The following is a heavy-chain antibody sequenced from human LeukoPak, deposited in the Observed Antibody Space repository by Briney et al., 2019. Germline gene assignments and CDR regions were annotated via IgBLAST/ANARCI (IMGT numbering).Heavy chain of an antibody. CDR1: EFNFFSYG. CDR2: IFTDGSTT. D-gene: IGHD3-10*01. CDR3: AKFGDTQPLE. V-gene: IGHV3-74*01. J-gene: IGHJ4*02. Sequence: GGSLRLSCVASEFNFFSYGMQWVRQAPGKGLVWVSRIFTDGSTTSYADSVKGRFTISRDNSKNTLYLQMNSLRAEDTAVYYCAKFGDTQPLEWGQGTLVTVSS.